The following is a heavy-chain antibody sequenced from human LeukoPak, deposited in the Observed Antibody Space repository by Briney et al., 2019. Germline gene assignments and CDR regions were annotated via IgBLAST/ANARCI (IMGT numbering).Heavy chain of an antibody. J-gene: IGHJ4*02. D-gene: IGHD6-19*01. CDR3: ARDPSSGWFDY. V-gene: IGHV3-21*01. CDR2: ISSSSSYI. Sequence: GGSLRLSCAASGFTFSSYSMNWVRQAPGKGLEWVSSISSSSSYIYYADSVKGRFTFSRDNAKNSLYLQMNSLRAEDTAVYYCARDPSSGWFDYWGQGTLVTVSS. CDR1: GFTFSSYS.